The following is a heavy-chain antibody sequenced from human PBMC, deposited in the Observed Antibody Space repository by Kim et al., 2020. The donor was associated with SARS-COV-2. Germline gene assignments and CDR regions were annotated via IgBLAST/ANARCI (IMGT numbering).Heavy chain of an antibody. D-gene: IGHD5-18*01. CDR2: ISPYNGNT. V-gene: IGHV1-18*01. CDR3: ARGNSYGYRYYFDY. Sequence: ASVKVSCKASGYTFTSNGISWVRQAPRQGLEWMGWISPYNGNTNYAQKVQDRVTLTTDTSTSTAYMELRSLRSDDTAVYYCARGNSYGYRYYFDYWGQGTLVTVSS. CDR1: GYTFTSNG. J-gene: IGHJ4*02.